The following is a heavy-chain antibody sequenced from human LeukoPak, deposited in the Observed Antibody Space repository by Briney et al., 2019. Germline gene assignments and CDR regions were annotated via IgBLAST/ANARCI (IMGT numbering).Heavy chain of an antibody. D-gene: IGHD3-22*01. CDR3: ARSYDSSGNFDY. V-gene: IGHV3-30*04. Sequence: GRSLRLSCAASGFTFSSYAMHWVRQAPGKGLEWVAVISYDGSNKYYADSVKGRFTISRDNSKNTLYLQMNSLRAEDTAVYYCARSYDSSGNFDYWGQGTLVTVSS. J-gene: IGHJ4*02. CDR1: GFTFSSYA. CDR2: ISYDGSNK.